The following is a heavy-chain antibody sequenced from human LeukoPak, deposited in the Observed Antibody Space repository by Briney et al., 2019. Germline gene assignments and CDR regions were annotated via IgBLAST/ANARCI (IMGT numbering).Heavy chain of an antibody. CDR2: INPNSGGT. J-gene: IGHJ4*02. Sequence: ASVKVSCKASGYTFTGYYMHWVRQAPGQGLEWMGWINPNSGGTNYAQKFQGRVTMTRDTSISTAYMELSRLRSDETAVYYCARGPYSSGWYTGGYYFDYWGQGTLVTVSS. D-gene: IGHD6-19*01. CDR1: GYTFTGYY. CDR3: ARGPYSSGWYTGGYYFDY. V-gene: IGHV1-2*02.